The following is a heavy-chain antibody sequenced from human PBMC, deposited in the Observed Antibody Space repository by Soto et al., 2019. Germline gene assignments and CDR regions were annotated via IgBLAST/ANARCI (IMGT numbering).Heavy chain of an antibody. D-gene: IGHD1-7*01. Sequence: SQTLSLTCAISGGSVSSNSAAWNWIRQSPSRGLEWLGRTYYRSKWYNDYAGFVKSRITINPDTSKNQFSLQLNSVTPEDTAVYYCARGITGNTGHDYWGQGTLVTVSS. CDR1: GGSVSSNSAA. J-gene: IGHJ4*02. CDR3: ARGITGNTGHDY. V-gene: IGHV6-1*01. CDR2: TYYRSKWYN.